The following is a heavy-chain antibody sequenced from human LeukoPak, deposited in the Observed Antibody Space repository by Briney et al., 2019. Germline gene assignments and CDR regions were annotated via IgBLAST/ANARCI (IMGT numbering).Heavy chain of an antibody. D-gene: IGHD2-2*01. CDR1: GFTFSSYA. J-gene: IGHJ6*03. Sequence: GGSLRLSCAASGFTFSSYAMSWVRQAPGKGLEWVSAISGSGGSTYYADSVRGRFTISRDNSKNSLYLQMNSLRAEDTAVYYCARGIGRYCSSTSCRRPYYYMDVWGKGTTVTVSS. CDR3: ARGIGRYCSSTSCRRPYYYMDV. V-gene: IGHV3-23*01. CDR2: ISGSGGST.